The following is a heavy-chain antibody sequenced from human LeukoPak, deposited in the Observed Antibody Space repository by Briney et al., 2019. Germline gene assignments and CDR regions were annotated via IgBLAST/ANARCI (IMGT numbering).Heavy chain of an antibody. Sequence: ASVKVSCKASGYTFTSYGISWVRQAPGQGLEWMGWISAYNGNTNYAQKLQGRVTMTTDTSTSTAYMELRSLRSDDTAVYYCAREKHRELLEGYYYYGMDVWGQGTTVTVSS. V-gene: IGHV1-18*01. CDR2: ISAYNGNT. J-gene: IGHJ6*02. CDR1: GYTFTSYG. CDR3: AREKHRELLEGYYYYGMDV. D-gene: IGHD1-26*01.